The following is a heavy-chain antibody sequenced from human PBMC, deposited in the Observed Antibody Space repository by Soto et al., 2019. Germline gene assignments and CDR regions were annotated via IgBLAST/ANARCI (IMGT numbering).Heavy chain of an antibody. J-gene: IGHJ4*02. V-gene: IGHV3-30*18. CDR1: GFTFSSYG. CDR2: ISYDGSNK. Sequence: QVQLVESGGGVVQPGRSLRLSCAASGFTFSSYGMHWVRQAPGKGLEWVAVISYDGSNKYYADSVEGRFTISRDNSKNTLYLQMNSLRAEDTAVYYCAKDGGFLDRLGYFDYWGQGTLVTVSS. D-gene: IGHD3-3*01. CDR3: AKDGGFLDRLGYFDY.